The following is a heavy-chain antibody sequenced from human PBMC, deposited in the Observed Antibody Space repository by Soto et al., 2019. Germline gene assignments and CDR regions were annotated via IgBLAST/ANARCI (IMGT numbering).Heavy chain of an antibody. CDR1: GGSISSGGYY. CDR2: IYYSGST. D-gene: IGHD1-7*01. CDR3: ARAVWITGTELFDY. J-gene: IGHJ4*02. V-gene: IGHV4-31*03. Sequence: QVQLQESGPGLVKPSQTLSLTCTVSGGSISSGGYYWSWIRQHPGKGLEWIGYIYYSGSTYYNPSLKSRVTISVDTSKNQFSLKLSSVTAADTAVYYCARAVWITGTELFDYWGQGTLVTVSS.